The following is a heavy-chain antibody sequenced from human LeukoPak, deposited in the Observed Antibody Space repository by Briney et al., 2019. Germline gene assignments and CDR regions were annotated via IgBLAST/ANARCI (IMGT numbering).Heavy chain of an antibody. J-gene: IGHJ4*02. D-gene: IGHD4-11*01. CDR3: ARVSNSNYANDY. CDR1: GFTFSSYG. CDR2: IRFDGSDK. Sequence: GSLRLSCAASGFTFSSYGMHWVRQAPGKGLEWVAFIRFDGSDKYYADSVKGRFTISRDNAKNSLYLQMNSLRAEDTAVYYCARVSNSNYANDYWGQGTLVTVSS. V-gene: IGHV3-30*02.